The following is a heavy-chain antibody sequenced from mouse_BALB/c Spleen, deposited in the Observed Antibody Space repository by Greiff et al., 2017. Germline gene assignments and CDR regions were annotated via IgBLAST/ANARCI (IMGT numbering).Heavy chain of an antibody. Sequence: VQLQQSGAELMKPGASVKISCKATGYTFSSYWIEWVKQRPGHGLEWIGEILPGSGSTNYNEKFKGKATFTADTSSNTAYMQLSSLTSEDSAVHYCARSCYGSSQPFDYWGQGTTLTVSS. J-gene: IGHJ2*01. CDR2: ILPGSGST. CDR3: ARSCYGSSQPFDY. D-gene: IGHD1-1*01. V-gene: IGHV1-9*01. CDR1: GYTFSSYW.